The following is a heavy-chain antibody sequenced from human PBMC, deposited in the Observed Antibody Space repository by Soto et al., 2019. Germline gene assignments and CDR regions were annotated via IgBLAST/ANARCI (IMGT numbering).Heavy chain of an antibody. Sequence: ASVKVSCKASGYTFTGYYMHWVRQAPGQGLEWMGWINPNSGGTNYAQKFQGRVTMTRDTSISTAYMELSRLRSDDTAVYYCARDLSPAAVDYYGMDVWGQGTTVTVSS. V-gene: IGHV1-2*02. CDR3: ARDLSPAAVDYYGMDV. CDR2: INPNSGGT. D-gene: IGHD2-2*01. CDR1: GYTFTGYY. J-gene: IGHJ6*02.